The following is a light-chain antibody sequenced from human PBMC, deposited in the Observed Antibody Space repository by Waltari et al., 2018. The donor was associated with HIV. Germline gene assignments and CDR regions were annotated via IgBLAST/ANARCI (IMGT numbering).Light chain of an antibody. Sequence: QSALTQPASVSGSPGQSIPISCTGTSSALGTYNLVSWYQQHPGKAPKLIIYEGIKRPSGVSNRISGSKSANTASLTISGLQAEDEADYYCCSYGGSSNWLFGGGTKLTVL. V-gene: IGLV2-23*01. CDR1: SSALGTYNL. CDR3: CSYGGSSNWL. CDR2: EGI. J-gene: IGLJ2*01.